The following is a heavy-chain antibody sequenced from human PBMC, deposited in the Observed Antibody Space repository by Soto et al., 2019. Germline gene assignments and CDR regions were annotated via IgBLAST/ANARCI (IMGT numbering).Heavy chain of an antibody. V-gene: IGHV3-33*01. J-gene: IGHJ4*02. D-gene: IGHD2-15*01. CDR1: GFTFSSYG. CDR3: ARDSGGGNGYFDY. Sequence: QVQLVESGGGVVQPGRSLRLSCAASGFTFSSYGMHWVRQAPGKGLEWVAVIWYDGSNKYYADSVKGRFTISRDNSKNTLYLQMNSLRAEDTAVYYCARDSGGGNGYFDYWGQGTLVTVSS. CDR2: IWYDGSNK.